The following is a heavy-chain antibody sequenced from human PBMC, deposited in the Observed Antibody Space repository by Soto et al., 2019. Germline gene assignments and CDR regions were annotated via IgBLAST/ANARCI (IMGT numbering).Heavy chain of an antibody. V-gene: IGHV4-59*08. CDR3: ARRNVDTAMAFDY. D-gene: IGHD5-18*01. J-gene: IGHJ4*02. Sequence: SETLSLTCTVSGGSISSYYWSWIRQPPGKGLEWIGYIYYSGSTNYNPSLKSRVTISVDTSKNQFSLKLSSVTAADTAVYYCARRNVDTAMAFDYWGQGTLVTVSS. CDR1: GGSISSYY. CDR2: IYYSGST.